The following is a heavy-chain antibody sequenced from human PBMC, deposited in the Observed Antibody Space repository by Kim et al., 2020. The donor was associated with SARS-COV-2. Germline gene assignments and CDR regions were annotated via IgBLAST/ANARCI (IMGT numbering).Heavy chain of an antibody. J-gene: IGHJ4*02. V-gene: IGHV4-39*01. CDR3: ARHFSGFDPYYFDY. Sequence: SETLSLTCTVSGGSISSSSYYWGWIRQPPGKGLEWIGSIYYSGSTYNNPSLKSRVTISVDTSKNQFSLKLSSVTAADTAMYYCARHFSGFDPYYFDYWGQGTLVTVSS. CDR1: GGSISSSSYY. CDR2: IYYSGST. D-gene: IGHD5-12*01.